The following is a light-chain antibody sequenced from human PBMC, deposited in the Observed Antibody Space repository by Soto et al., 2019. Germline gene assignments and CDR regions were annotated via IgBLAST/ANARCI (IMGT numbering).Light chain of an antibody. Sequence: QSVLTQPPSASGAPGQRVTISCTGSTSNIGAPYDVNWYQQFPGTAPKLLIFGNSKRPSGVPDRFSGSRSGTSASLAISGLQTEDEADYYCQSYDSSLSAYVFGRGTKLTVL. CDR1: TSNIGAPYD. V-gene: IGLV1-40*01. CDR3: QSYDSSLSAYV. J-gene: IGLJ2*01. CDR2: GNS.